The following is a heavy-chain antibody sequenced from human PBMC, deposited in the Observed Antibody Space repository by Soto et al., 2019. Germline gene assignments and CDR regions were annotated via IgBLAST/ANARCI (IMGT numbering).Heavy chain of an antibody. J-gene: IGHJ5*01. CDR1: GGSISSSSYY. CDR2: IYYTGTT. D-gene: IGHD3-22*01. Sequence: SETLSLTCTVSGGSISSSSYYWGWIRQPPGKGPEWIVYIYYTGTTTYNPSIKSRVTISVDSSKNQFSLNLTSVSAADTAVYYYARLGGFYQSLDSWGQGTLVTVSS. CDR3: ARLGGFYQSLDS. V-gene: IGHV4-61*05.